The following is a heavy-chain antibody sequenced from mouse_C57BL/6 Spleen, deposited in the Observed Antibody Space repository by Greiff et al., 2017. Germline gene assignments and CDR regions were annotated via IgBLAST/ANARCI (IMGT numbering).Heavy chain of an antibody. CDR3: ARPYDGYYAMDY. D-gene: IGHD2-3*01. CDR1: GFTFSDYG. Sequence: DVKLVESGGGLVKPGGSLKLSCAASGFTFSDYGMHWVRQAPEKGLEWVAYISSGSSTIYYADTVKGRFTISRDNAKNTLFLQMTSLRSEDTAMYYCARPYDGYYAMDYWGQGTSVTVSS. J-gene: IGHJ4*01. V-gene: IGHV5-17*01. CDR2: ISSGSSTI.